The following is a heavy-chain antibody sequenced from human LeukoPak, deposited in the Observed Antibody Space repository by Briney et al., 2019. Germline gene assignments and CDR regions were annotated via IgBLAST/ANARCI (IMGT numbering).Heavy chain of an antibody. CDR1: GFTFSSYS. CDR2: ISISSSYI. D-gene: IGHD2-2*01. CDR3: AREGNELCSSTSCSSVNFDY. J-gene: IGHJ4*02. Sequence: GGSLSLSYAASGFTFSSYSMIWVRQAPGKGLEWVSCISISSSYIYYADSAKGRFTISRDNAKNALYLQMNSLRAEDTAVYYCAREGNELCSSTSCSSVNFDYWGQGTLVTVSS. V-gene: IGHV3-21*01.